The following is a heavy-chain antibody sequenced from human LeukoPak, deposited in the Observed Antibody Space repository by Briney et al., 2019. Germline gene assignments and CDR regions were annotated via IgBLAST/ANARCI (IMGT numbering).Heavy chain of an antibody. CDR3: ARGHVAAAPDY. J-gene: IGHJ4*02. CDR1: GGSFSGYY. V-gene: IGHV4-34*01. CDR2: INHSGST. D-gene: IGHD6-13*01. Sequence: PSETLSLTCAVYGGSFSGYYWSWIRQPPGKGLEWIGEINHSGSTNYNPSLKSRATISVDTSKNQFSLKLSSVTAADTAVYYCARGHVAAAPDYWGQGTLVTVSS.